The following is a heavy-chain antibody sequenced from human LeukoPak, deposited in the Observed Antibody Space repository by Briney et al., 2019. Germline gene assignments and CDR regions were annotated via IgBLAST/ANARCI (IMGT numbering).Heavy chain of an antibody. CDR2: ILYDGSYK. Sequence: PGGSLRLSCEASGYTFSDYDMHWVRQAPGKGLEWVAAILYDGSYKSYVDSVRGRFTISRDNSKDRLYLQMNSLRAEDTAIYYCAKDRYPMVRGMMIAFDFWGQGTRVTVSS. CDR3: AKDRYPMVRGMMIAFDF. D-gene: IGHD3-10*01. J-gene: IGHJ4*02. CDR1: GYTFSDYD. V-gene: IGHV3-30*18.